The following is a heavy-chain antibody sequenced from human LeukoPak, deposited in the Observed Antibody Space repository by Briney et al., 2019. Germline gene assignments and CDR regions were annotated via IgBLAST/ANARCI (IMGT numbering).Heavy chain of an antibody. CDR2: INADESST. CDR1: GFTFSRDW. CDR3: TRGSYYFNY. V-gene: IGHV3-74*01. J-gene: IGHJ4*02. Sequence: PGGSLRLSCAASGFTFSRDWMHWVRQAPGRGLVWVSRINADESSTAYADSVKGRFIISGDNAKNTLYLQMNSLRVEDTAVYYCTRGSYYFNYWGQGTLVTVSS.